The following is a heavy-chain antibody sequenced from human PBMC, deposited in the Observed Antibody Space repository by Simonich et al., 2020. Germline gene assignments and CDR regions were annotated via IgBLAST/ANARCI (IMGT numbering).Heavy chain of an antibody. CDR2: LSAYNGNT. V-gene: IGHV1-18*01. J-gene: IGHJ4*02. Sequence: QVQLVQSGAEVKKPGASVKVSCKVSGYTFTSYGISWVRQAPGQWLEWMGELSAYNGNTNYAQKLQGRVTMTTDTSTSTAYMELRSLRSDDTAVYYCARASRGTWWYYYFDYWGQGTLVTVSS. D-gene: IGHD2-15*01. CDR1: GYTFTSYG. CDR3: ARASRGTWWYYYFDY.